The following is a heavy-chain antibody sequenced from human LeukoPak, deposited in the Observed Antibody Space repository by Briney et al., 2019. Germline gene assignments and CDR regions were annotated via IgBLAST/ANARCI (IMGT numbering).Heavy chain of an antibody. D-gene: IGHD2-2*01. CDR1: GFIFRDSW. CDR2: INTDGSST. J-gene: IGHJ6*02. CDR3: ASDNCSSTSCAKYYYYYGMDV. V-gene: IGHV3-74*01. Sequence: GGSLRLSCAASGFIFRDSWMHWVRQVPGKGLVWVSRINTDGSSTSYADSVKGRFTISRDNAKNTLYLQVNSLRAGDTAVYYCASDNCSSTSCAKYYYYYGMDVWGQGTTVTVSS.